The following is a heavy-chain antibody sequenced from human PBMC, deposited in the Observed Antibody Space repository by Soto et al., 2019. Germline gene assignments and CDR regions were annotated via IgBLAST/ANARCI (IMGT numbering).Heavy chain of an antibody. D-gene: IGHD3-22*01. CDR1: GDSISNSNYY. J-gene: IGHJ5*01. CDR2: IYYSGIT. V-gene: IGHV4-39*01. Sequence: SETLSLTCTVSGDSISNSNYYWGWIRQPPGKGLEWIANIYYSGITYCNPSLKSRVAISVDTSKNQFSLKLSSVTAADTAIYYCARSNSGYYKWLDSWGQGTLVTVSS. CDR3: ARSNSGYYKWLDS.